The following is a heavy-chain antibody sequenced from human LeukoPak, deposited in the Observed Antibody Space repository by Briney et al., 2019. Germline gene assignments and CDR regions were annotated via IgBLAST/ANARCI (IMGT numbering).Heavy chain of an antibody. CDR2: ISSSSSYI. CDR3: AKDRRSTAAAIDY. V-gene: IGHV3-21*01. J-gene: IGHJ4*02. Sequence: GGSLRLSCAASGFTFSSYSMNWVRQAPGKGLEWVSSISSSSSYIYYADSVKGRFTISRDNSKNTLYLQMNSLRAEDTAVYYCAKDRRSTAAAIDYWGQGTLVTVSS. D-gene: IGHD6-13*01. CDR1: GFTFSSYS.